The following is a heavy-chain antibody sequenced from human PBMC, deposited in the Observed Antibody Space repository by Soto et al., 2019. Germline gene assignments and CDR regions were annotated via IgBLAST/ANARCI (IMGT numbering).Heavy chain of an antibody. V-gene: IGHV1-18*01. D-gene: IGHD3-16*02. J-gene: IGHJ4*02. Sequence: GASVKVSCKAFGYRFKSYGLTWVRRAPGRGLQWLGWITAFNGNTNYAEDLYGRVTMTKDTSSETAYLELRGLRYDDTAMYYCARVMGKYDSRWGNYRERYVDSWGQGTLVTVSS. CDR3: ARVMGKYDSRWGNYRERYVDS. CDR2: ITAFNGNT. CDR1: GYRFKSYG.